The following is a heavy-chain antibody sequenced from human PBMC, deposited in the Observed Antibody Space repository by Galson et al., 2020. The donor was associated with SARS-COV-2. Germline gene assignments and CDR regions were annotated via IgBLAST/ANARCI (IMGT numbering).Heavy chain of an antibody. V-gene: IGHV4-39*01. CDR2: IYYSGST. D-gene: IGHD2-2*01. J-gene: IGHJ3*02. CDR3: ARWDIVVVPAAISLVSGAFDI. CDR1: GGSISSSSYY. Sequence: SETLSLTCTVAGGSISSSSYYWGWIRQPPGKGLEWIGSIYYSGSTYYNPSLKSRVTISVDTSKNQFSLKLSSVTAADTAVYYCARWDIVVVPAAISLVSGAFDIWGQGTMVTVSS.